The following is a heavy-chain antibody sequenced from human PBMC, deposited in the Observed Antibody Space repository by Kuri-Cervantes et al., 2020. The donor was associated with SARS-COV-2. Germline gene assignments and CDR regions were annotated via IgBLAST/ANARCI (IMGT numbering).Heavy chain of an antibody. CDR1: GYSISSGYY. V-gene: IGHV4-4*02. CDR3: AKGTYSTSSVYFDS. CDR2: INHRGTT. Sequence: GSLRLSCAVSGYSISSGYYWSWLRQTPGKGLEWIGEINHRGTTNYNPSLRTRVAISIDTSKVQFSLTLTSVTAADTAVYYCAKGTYSTSSVYFDSWGQGTLVTVSS. J-gene: IGHJ4*02. D-gene: IGHD6-6*01.